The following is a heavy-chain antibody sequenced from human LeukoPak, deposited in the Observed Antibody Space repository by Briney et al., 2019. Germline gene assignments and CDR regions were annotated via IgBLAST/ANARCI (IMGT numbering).Heavy chain of an antibody. CDR1: GFTVSGDY. J-gene: IGHJ4*02. D-gene: IGHD4-17*01. V-gene: IGHV3-53*01. CDR3: ARGRQNYGDYPY. CDR2: LYYGVST. Sequence: GGPLRLSCVVSGFTVSGDYISWFRQAPGRGLEWVSVLYYGVSTFYKDSVKGRFTTSGDNFKNTVYLQMNSLRAEDTAVYYCARGRQNYGDYPYWGQGTLVTVSS.